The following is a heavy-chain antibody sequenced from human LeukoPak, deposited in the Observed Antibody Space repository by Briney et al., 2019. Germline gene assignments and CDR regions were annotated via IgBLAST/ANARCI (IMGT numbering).Heavy chain of an antibody. Sequence: PSETLSLTCTVSGGSISSYYWSWIRHPPGKGLEWIGYIYYSGSTNYNPSLKSRVTISVDTSKNQFSLKLSSVTAADTAVYYCARHGGSSGSYSTPRVFDYWGQGTLVTVSS. V-gene: IGHV4-59*08. CDR2: IYYSGST. J-gene: IGHJ4*02. CDR3: ARHGGSSGSYSTPRVFDY. CDR1: GGSISSYY. D-gene: IGHD1-26*01.